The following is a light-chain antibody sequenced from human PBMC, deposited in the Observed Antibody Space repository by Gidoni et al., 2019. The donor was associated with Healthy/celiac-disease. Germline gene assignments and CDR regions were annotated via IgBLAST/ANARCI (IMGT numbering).Light chain of an antibody. J-gene: IGKJ1*01. CDR2: GAS. Sequence: DIVMTQSPDSLPVSLGERATINCKSSQSVLISSNNKNYLAWYQQKPGQPPKLLIDGASTREAGVPDRFSGSGSGTDFTLTISSLQAEDVAVYYCQQYYSTLWTFGQGTKVEIK. CDR1: QSVLISSNNKNY. V-gene: IGKV4-1*01. CDR3: QQYYSTLWT.